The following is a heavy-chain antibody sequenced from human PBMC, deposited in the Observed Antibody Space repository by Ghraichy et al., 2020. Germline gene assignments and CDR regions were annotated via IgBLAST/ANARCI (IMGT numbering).Heavy chain of an antibody. Sequence: SETLSLTCTVSGGSISSYYWSWIRQPPGKGLEWIGYIYYSGSTNYNPSLKSRVTISVDTSKNQFSLKLSSVTAADTAVYYCARDQWLGHYYYGMDVWGQGTTVTVSS. CDR1: GGSISSYY. CDR2: IYYSGST. J-gene: IGHJ6*02. CDR3: ARDQWLGHYYYGMDV. D-gene: IGHD6-19*01. V-gene: IGHV4-59*01.